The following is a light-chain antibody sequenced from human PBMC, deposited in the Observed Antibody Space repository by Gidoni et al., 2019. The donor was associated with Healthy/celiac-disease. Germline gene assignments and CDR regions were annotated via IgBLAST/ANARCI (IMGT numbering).Light chain of an antibody. CDR1: QSLRHSNGYYY. J-gene: IGKJ3*01. CDR2: LGS. Sequence: DIVMTQSPPPLPVTPGEPASISCRSSQSLRHSNGYYYLDWYLQKPGQSPQLLIYLGSNRASGVPDRFSGSGSGTDFTLIISRVEAEDVGVYYCMHALQTPTFXPXTKVDIK. CDR3: MHALQTPT. V-gene: IGKV2-28*01.